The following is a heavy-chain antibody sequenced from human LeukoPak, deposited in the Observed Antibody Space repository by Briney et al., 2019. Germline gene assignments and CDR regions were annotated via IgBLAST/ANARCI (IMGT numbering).Heavy chain of an antibody. J-gene: IGHJ4*02. CDR1: GFPFTSYA. CDR2: ITTGRGET. D-gene: IGHD6-19*01. CDR3: ARGGKQWRGGNYFDS. Sequence: ASVKVSCKASGFPFTSYAIHWVRQAPGQSLEWMGWITTGRGETRYSQEFQRRITFTRDTSASTVYMDLSDLRSEDTAVYYCARGGKQWRGGNYFDSWGQGTLVAVSS. V-gene: IGHV1-3*03.